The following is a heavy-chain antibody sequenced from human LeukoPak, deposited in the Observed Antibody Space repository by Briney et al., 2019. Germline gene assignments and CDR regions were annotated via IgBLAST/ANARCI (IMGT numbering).Heavy chain of an antibody. CDR1: GYTLTELS. J-gene: IGHJ4*02. CDR2: FDPEDGET. CDR3: ATGGPYYGGNSPFDY. D-gene: IGHD4-23*01. V-gene: IGHV1-24*01. Sequence: GASVKVSCKVSGYTLTELSMRWVRQAPGKGLEWMGGFDPEDGETIYAQKFQGRVTMTEDTSTDTAYMELSSLRSEDTAVYYCATGGPYYGGNSPFDYWGQGTLVTVSS.